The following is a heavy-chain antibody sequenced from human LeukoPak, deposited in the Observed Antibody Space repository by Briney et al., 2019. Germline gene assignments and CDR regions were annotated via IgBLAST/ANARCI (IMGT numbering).Heavy chain of an antibody. CDR3: ARSKAAAGFDC. J-gene: IGHJ4*02. Sequence: SETLSLTCAVSGYSISSGYYWGWIRQPPGKGLEWIGSIYHSGSTYYNPSLKSRVTISVDTSKNQFSLKLSSVTAADTAVYYCARSKAAAGFDCWGQGTLVTVSS. D-gene: IGHD6-13*01. CDR1: GYSISSGYY. V-gene: IGHV4-38-2*01. CDR2: IYHSGST.